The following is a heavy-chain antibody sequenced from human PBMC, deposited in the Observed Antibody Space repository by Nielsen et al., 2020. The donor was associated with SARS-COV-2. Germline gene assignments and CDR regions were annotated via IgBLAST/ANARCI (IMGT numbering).Heavy chain of an antibody. V-gene: IGHV3-66*01. J-gene: IGHJ1*01. CDR2: IYSGGST. CDR3: ARAGAVIRGVIKD. D-gene: IGHD3-10*01. CDR1: GFTVSSNY. Sequence: GGSLRLSCAASGFTVSSNYMSWVRQAPGKGLEWVSVIYSGGSTYYADSVKGRFTISRDNSKNTLYLQMNSLRVEDTAVYHCARAGAVIRGVIKDWGQGTLVTVSS.